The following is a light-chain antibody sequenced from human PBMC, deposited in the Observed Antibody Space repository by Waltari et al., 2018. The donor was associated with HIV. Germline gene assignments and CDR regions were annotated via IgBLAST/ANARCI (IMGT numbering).Light chain of an antibody. CDR3: SSYAGARV. J-gene: IGLJ3*02. Sequence: QSALTQPASVSGSPGQSIPISCTVTSSDVGSYNRVSLYQQYPGKAPKLIIYEGTNRPSGVSNRFSGSKSGNTASLTLSGLQADDEADYYCSSYAGARVFGGGTNLIVL. V-gene: IGLV2-23*01. CDR1: SSDVGSYNR. CDR2: EGT.